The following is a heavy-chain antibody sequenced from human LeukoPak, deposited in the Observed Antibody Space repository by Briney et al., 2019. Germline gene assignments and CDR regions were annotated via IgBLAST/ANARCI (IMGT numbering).Heavy chain of an antibody. CDR1: GFTFNNYA. V-gene: IGHV3-64*01. J-gene: IGHJ4*02. Sequence: GGSLRLSCAASGFTFNNYAMHWVRQAPGKGLEYVSGISSNGVATYYANSAKGRFTISRDNSKNTLYLQMASLRAEDMAVYYCARRFASIEFFSDYWGQGALVTVSS. D-gene: IGHD2-21*01. CDR3: ARRFASIEFFSDY. CDR2: ISSNGVAT.